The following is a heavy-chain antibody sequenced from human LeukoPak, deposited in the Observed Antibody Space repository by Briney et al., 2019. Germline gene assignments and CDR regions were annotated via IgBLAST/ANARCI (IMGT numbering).Heavy chain of an antibody. J-gene: IGHJ6*03. CDR2: IYITGST. Sequence: SETLSLTCTVSGGSIINYCWSWIRQSAGTGLEWVGCIYITGSTNYIPSLQSRLSMPVDTSKNQFSLRLTSVSAADTAVYYCARLKYYDSTGYSPGYYMDVWGKGITVTVSS. V-gene: IGHV4-4*07. CDR3: ARLKYYDSTGYSPGYYMDV. CDR1: GGSIINYC. D-gene: IGHD3-22*01.